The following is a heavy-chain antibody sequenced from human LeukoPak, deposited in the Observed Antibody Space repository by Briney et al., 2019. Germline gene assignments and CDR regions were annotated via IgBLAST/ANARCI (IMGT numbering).Heavy chain of an antibody. V-gene: IGHV3-48*01. CDR1: GGSISSTS. J-gene: IGHJ4*02. Sequence: PSETLSLTCNVSGGSISSTSYYWGWIRQPPGKGLEWLSYISSSSRTIYYADSVRGRFTVSRDNAKDSLYLQLNSLRAEDTAVYYCARWSQFGSSSVGAHHFDHWGQGTLVTFSS. D-gene: IGHD6-6*01. CDR2: ISSSSRTI. CDR3: ARWSQFGSSSVGAHHFDH.